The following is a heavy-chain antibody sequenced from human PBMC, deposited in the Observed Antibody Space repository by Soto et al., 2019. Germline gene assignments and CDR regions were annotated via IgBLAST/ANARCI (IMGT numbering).Heavy chain of an antibody. D-gene: IGHD3-9*01. CDR2: IYYRGST. V-gene: IGHV4-39*01. Sequence: QLQESGPGLVKPSETLSLTCTVSGGSIYSSSYSWGWIRQPPGKGLEWIGSIYYRGSTSYNPSLTSRVTISVDPSKRQFSLKMSSVPAADTAVFCCGRQTTFHGNNRFFDLGGQGTLVSVSS. CDR1: GGSIYSSSYS. J-gene: IGHJ4*02. CDR3: GRQTTFHGNNRFFDL.